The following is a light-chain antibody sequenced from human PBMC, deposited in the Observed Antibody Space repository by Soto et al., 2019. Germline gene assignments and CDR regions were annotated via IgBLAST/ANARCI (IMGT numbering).Light chain of an antibody. CDR3: SSYAGSNKSV. CDR1: SSDVGGYNY. V-gene: IGLV2-8*01. CDR2: EVS. Sequence: QSALTQPPSASGSPGQSFTISCTGTSSDVGGYNYVSWYQQHPGKAPKLMIYEVSKRPSGVPDRFSGSKSGNTASLTVSGLQPEDEADYYCSSYAGSNKSVFGTGTKVTVL. J-gene: IGLJ1*01.